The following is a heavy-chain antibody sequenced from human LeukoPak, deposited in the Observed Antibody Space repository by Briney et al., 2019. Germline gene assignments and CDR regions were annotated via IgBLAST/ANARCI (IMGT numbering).Heavy chain of an antibody. V-gene: IGHV3-30*18. CDR2: ISYDGSNK. D-gene: IGHD4/OR15-4a*01. Sequence: GRSLRLSCAASGFTFSSYGMHWVRQAPGKGLEWVAVISYDGSNKYYADSVKGRFTISRDNSKNTLYLQMNSLRAEDTAVYYCAKVKLTTHYYYYGMDVWGQGTTVTVSS. CDR3: AKVKLTTHYYYYGMDV. J-gene: IGHJ6*02. CDR1: GFTFSSYG.